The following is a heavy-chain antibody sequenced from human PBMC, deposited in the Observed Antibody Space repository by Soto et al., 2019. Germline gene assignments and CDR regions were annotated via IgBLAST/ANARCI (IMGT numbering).Heavy chain of an antibody. CDR3: ARIVMNYYRSNY. CDR2: IYYSGST. D-gene: IGHD3-10*01. J-gene: IGHJ4*02. V-gene: IGHV4-30-4*01. CDR1: GASINSGDYY. Sequence: SETLSLTCTVSGASINSGDYYLSWIRQPPRKGLEWIGHIYYSGSTYYNPSLKSRAGISVHSSKSQVSLKLTSVTAADTAVYFCARIVMNYYRSNYFGKGVLVTVSS.